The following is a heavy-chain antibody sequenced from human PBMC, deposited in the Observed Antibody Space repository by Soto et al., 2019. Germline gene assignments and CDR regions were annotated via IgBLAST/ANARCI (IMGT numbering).Heavy chain of an antibody. D-gene: IGHD3-9*01. CDR1: GGSLSSSDYN. Sequence: QLQLQESGPGLMKPSETLSLTCTVSGGSLSSSDYNWGWIRQPPGKGLEWIASMFHSGSTYYDPTLKSRVTISRNTSKTQFSLKLNSVTAADTAVYYCARTIFPPSSWCDPGGQGTLVTVSS. V-gene: IGHV4-39*01. CDR2: MFHSGST. CDR3: ARTIFPPSSWCDP. J-gene: IGHJ5*02.